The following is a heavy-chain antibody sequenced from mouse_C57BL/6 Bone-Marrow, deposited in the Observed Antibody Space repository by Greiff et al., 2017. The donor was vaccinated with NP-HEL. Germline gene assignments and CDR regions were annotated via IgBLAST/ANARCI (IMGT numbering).Heavy chain of an antibody. CDR2: INPSTGGT. Sequence: EVQLQQSGPELVKPGASVKISCKASGYSFTGYYMNWVKQSPEKSLEWIGEINPSTGGTTYNQKFKAKATLTVDKSSSTAYMQLKSLTSEDSAVYYCARADYDLFAYWGQGTLVTVSA. CDR1: GYSFTGYY. CDR3: ARADYDLFAY. V-gene: IGHV1-42*01. J-gene: IGHJ3*01. D-gene: IGHD2-4*01.